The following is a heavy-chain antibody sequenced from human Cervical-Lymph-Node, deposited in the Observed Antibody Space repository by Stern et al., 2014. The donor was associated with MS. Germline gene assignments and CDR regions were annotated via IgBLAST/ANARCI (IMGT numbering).Heavy chain of an antibody. V-gene: IGHV5-51*01. D-gene: IGHD3-3*01. CDR1: GYSFSSHW. J-gene: IGHJ4*02. CDR3: TRQSDLWSGPSVFDY. CDR2: VFPCDSDP. Sequence: VQLVQSGAEVKKSGESLKISCRGSGYSFSSHWIGWVRQMPGKGLEWMGKVFPCDSDPRYSPSLQGQVTISADQPLNPASLQWSSLKASDTAIYYCTRQSDLWSGPSVFDYWGQGTLLTVSS.